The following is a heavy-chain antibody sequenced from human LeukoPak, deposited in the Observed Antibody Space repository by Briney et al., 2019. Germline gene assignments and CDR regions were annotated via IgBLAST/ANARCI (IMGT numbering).Heavy chain of an antibody. Sequence: GGSLRLSCAASGFTFSSYTINWVRQTPGKGLEWVSSISSSSSYIYYADSMKGRITVSRDNAKNSLYLQMNSLRAEDAAVYYCAKDLTGVNYCLDQWGQGTLVTVSS. J-gene: IGHJ4*02. D-gene: IGHD1-7*01. V-gene: IGHV3-21*01. CDR2: ISSSSSYI. CDR3: AKDLTGVNYCLDQ. CDR1: GFTFSSYT.